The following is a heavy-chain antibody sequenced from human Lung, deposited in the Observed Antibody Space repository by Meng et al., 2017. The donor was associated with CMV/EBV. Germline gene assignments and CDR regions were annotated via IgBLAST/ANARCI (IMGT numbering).Heavy chain of an antibody. V-gene: IGHV3-48*04. J-gene: IGHJ4*02. CDR3: ARNWGYNDGTSYYWGMFDY. CDR1: GFTFSDYS. Sequence: RFSCAASGFTFSDYSLNWVRQAPGKGLEWISYISFSGTTMYYADSVRGRFTISRDYAKNSLYLQMNSLRAEDTAVYYCARNWGYNDGTSYYWGMFDYWXQGTLVTVSS. D-gene: IGHD3-22*01. CDR2: ISFSGTTM.